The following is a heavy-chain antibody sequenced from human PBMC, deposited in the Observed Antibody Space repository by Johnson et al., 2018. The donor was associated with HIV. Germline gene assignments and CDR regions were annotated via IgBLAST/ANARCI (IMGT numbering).Heavy chain of an antibody. D-gene: IGHD4-17*01. CDR1: GFTFSSYA. J-gene: IGHJ3*02. V-gene: IGHV3-30*04. CDR2: ISYDGSNK. Sequence: QVQLVESGGGVVQPGRSLRLSCAASGFTFSSYAMHWVRQAPGKGLEWVAVISYDGSNKYYADSVKGRFTISRDNSKKTLYLQINSLRAEDTAVYYCARVSSSVTTARYGAFDIWGQGTVVTVSS. CDR3: ARVSSSVTTARYGAFDI.